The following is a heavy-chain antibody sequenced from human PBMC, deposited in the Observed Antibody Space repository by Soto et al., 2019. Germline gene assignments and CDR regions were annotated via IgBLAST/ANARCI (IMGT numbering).Heavy chain of an antibody. Sequence: GGSLGLSCAASGFTFSSYSMNWVRQAPGKGLEWVSSISSSSSYIYYADSVKGRFTISRDNAKNSLYLQMNSLRAEDTAVYYCARDFLALAVAGIFDYWGQGTLVTVSS. CDR2: ISSSSSYI. D-gene: IGHD6-19*01. CDR1: GFTFSSYS. J-gene: IGHJ4*02. V-gene: IGHV3-21*01. CDR3: ARDFLALAVAGIFDY.